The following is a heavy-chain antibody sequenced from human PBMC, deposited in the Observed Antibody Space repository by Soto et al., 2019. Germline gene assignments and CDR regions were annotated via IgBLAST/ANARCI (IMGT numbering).Heavy chain of an antibody. CDR3: AKDRLSSTDAFDA. CDR2: ISYDGTKE. CDR1: GFSFNVFG. Sequence: QVQLVESGGGVVQPGRSLRLSCAASGFSFNVFGMHWVRQAPGKGLEWVALISYDGTKEYYADSVKGRFTISRDTSKNTLYLQMSSLRNEDTAIYYCAKDRLSSTDAFDAWGQGTMVTVSS. V-gene: IGHV3-30*18. J-gene: IGHJ3*01.